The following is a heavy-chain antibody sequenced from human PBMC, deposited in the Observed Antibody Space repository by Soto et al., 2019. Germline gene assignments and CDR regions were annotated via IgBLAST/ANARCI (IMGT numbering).Heavy chain of an antibody. V-gene: IGHV4-31*03. CDR2: IYYSGST. CDR3: ARSNSLKVSRPFDY. CDR1: GGSISSGGYY. Sequence: PSETLSLTCTVSGGSISSGGYYWSWIRQHPGKGLEWIGYIYYSGSTYYNPSLKSRVTISVDTSKNQFSLKLSSVTAADTAVYYCARSNSLKVSRPFDYWGQGTLVTVSS. D-gene: IGHD2-8*01. J-gene: IGHJ4*02.